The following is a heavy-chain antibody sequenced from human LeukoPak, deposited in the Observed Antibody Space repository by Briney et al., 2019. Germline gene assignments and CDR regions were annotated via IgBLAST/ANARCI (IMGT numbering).Heavy chain of an antibody. V-gene: IGHV3-23*01. Sequence: PPAGSLSLSCAASAFTFSSHGMNWVRPAQGKGLEWVSATSGSGANTYYADSVTGRFTISRDKSRNTLYLLMSSLRAEDTAKTSRPGYSYGPREYYDYMDVWGKGTTVTVS. CDR1: AFTFSSHG. CDR3: PGYSYGPREYYDYMDV. J-gene: IGHJ6*03. CDR2: TSGSGANT. D-gene: IGHD5-18*01.